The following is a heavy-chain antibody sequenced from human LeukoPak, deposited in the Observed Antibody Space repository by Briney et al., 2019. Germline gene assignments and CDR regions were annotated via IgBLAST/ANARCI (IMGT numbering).Heavy chain of an antibody. CDR2: IYYSGST. V-gene: IGHV4-59*01. D-gene: IGHD3-22*01. CDR1: GGSISSYY. J-gene: IGHJ4*02. Sequence: SETLSLTCTVSGGSISSYYWSWIRQPPGKGLGWVGYIYYSGSTNYNPSLKSRVTISVDASKNQFSLKLSSVTAADTAVYYCAREYDSSGYYYGYFDYWGQGTLVTVSS. CDR3: AREYDSSGYYYGYFDY.